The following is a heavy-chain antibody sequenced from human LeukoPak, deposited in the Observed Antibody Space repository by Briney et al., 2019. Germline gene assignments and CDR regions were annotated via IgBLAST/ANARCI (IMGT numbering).Heavy chain of an antibody. J-gene: IGHJ4*02. V-gene: IGHV3-15*01. CDR1: GFTFSNAW. D-gene: IGHD3-22*01. Sequence: GGSLRLSCAASGFTFSNAWMSWVRQAPGKGLEWVGHIKSKTDGGTRDYAAPVKGRFTISRDDSKNTLYLQMNSLKTEDTGVYYCTTDSEYYFDSSGYPLSYFDYWGQGTLVTVSS. CDR2: IKSKTDGGTR. CDR3: TTDSEYYFDSSGYPLSYFDY.